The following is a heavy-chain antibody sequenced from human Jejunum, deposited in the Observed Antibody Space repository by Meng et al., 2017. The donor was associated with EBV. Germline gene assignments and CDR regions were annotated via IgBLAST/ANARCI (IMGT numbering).Heavy chain of an antibody. Sequence: EAHLLDFGRGLAQPGGSLRLSCAASGLTFSSSAMSWVRQAPGKGLEWVSVITGSSGTTYYADSVKGRFTISRDTSKNTLYLQMNGLRAEDTAIYYCAKLTNYWGQGTLVTVSS. J-gene: IGHJ4*02. CDR2: ITGSSGTT. CDR3: AKLTNY. V-gene: IGHV3-23*01. D-gene: IGHD1-1*01. CDR1: GLTFSSSA.